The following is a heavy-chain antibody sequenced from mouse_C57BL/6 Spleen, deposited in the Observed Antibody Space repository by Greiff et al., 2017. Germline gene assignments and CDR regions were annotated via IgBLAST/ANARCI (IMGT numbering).Heavy chain of an antibody. CDR1: GYTFTSYW. J-gene: IGHJ4*01. V-gene: IGHV1-7*01. D-gene: IGHD1-1*01. CDR2: INPSSGYT. CDR3: GREVVVAHYYAMGY. Sequence: QVQLQQSGAELAKPGASVKLSCKASGYTFTSYWMHWVKQRPGQGLEWIGYINPSSGYTKYNQKFKDKATLTADKSSSTAYMQLSSLTYADSAVYYCGREVVVAHYYAMGYWGQGTSVTVSS.